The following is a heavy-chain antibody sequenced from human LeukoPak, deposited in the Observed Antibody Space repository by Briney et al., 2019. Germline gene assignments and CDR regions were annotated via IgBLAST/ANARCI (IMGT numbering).Heavy chain of an antibody. D-gene: IGHD3-10*01. V-gene: IGHV4-31*03. CDR2: IYYSGST. CDR1: GGSISSGGYH. Sequence: SQTLSLTCTVSGGSISSGGYHWSWIRQHPGKGLEWIGYIYYSGSTYYNPSLKSRVTISVDTSKNQFSLKLSSVTAADTAVYYCARTTYSGSYYDEKFYFDYWGQGTLVTVSS. CDR3: ARTTYSGSYYDEKFYFDY. J-gene: IGHJ4*02.